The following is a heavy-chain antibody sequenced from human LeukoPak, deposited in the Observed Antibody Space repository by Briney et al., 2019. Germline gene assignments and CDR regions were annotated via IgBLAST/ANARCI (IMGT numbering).Heavy chain of an antibody. V-gene: IGHV4-39*07. CDR2: IYYSGST. J-gene: IGHJ3*02. CDR3: ARVNDSSGYYSDAFDI. CDR1: GGSISSSSYY. D-gene: IGHD3-22*01. Sequence: NPSETLSLTCTVSGGSISSSSYYWGWIRQPPGKGLEWIGSIYYSGSTYYNPSLKSRVTISVDTSKNQFSLKLSSVTAADTAVYYCARVNDSSGYYSDAFDIWGQGTMVTVSS.